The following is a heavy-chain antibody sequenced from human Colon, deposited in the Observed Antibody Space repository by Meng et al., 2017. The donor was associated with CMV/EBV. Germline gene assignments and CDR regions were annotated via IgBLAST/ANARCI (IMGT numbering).Heavy chain of an antibody. J-gene: IGHJ4*02. CDR3: ARDTAGDY. CDR1: GFTFSTYW. Sequence: GGSLNISCAASGFTFSTYWMSWVRQAPGKGLEWVANIKQDGSENYYVDSVKGRFTISRDNAKNSLYLQMNSLRAEDTALYYCARDTAGDYWGQGTLVTVSS. D-gene: IGHD5-18*01. V-gene: IGHV3-7*01. CDR2: IKQDGSEN.